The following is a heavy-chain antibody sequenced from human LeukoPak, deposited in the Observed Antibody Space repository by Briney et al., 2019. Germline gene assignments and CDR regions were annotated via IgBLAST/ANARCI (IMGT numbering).Heavy chain of an antibody. CDR1: GLSFSSFA. CDR3: AKASWVSSTEAVR. V-gene: IGHV3-23*01. CDR2: IRGNGVT. D-gene: IGHD3-16*01. Sequence: GGSLRLSCAASGLSFSSFAMSWVRQGPARGLEWVSSIRGNGVTLYAASVKGRFTLSSDSSRNTVYFQLNNLRVENTAIYYWAKASWVSSTEAVRWGQGTLVTVSS. J-gene: IGHJ4*02.